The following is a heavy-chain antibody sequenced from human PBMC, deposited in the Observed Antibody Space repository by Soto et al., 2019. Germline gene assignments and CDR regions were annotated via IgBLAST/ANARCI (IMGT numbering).Heavy chain of an antibody. CDR1: GGSISSGGYY. V-gene: IGHV4-31*03. CDR2: IYYSGST. CDR3: ARDRITIFGVARDYYYGMDV. D-gene: IGHD3-3*01. Sequence: QVQLQESGPGLVKPSQTLSLTCTVSGGSISSGGYYWSCIRQHPGKGLEWIGYIYYSGSTYYNPSLKSRVTISVDTSKNQFSLKLSSVTAADTAVYYCARDRITIFGVARDYYYGMDVWGQGTTVTVSS. J-gene: IGHJ6*02.